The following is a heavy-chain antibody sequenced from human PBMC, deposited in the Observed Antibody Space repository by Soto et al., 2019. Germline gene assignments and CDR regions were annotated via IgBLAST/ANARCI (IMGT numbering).Heavy chain of an antibody. V-gene: IGHV4-59*12. J-gene: IGHJ4*02. CDR3: AKDKITGLFDY. Sequence: PSETLSLTCTVSGGSISSYYWSWIRQPPGKGLEWIGYIYHSGSTNYNPSLKSRVTISVDTSKNQFSLKLISVTAADPAVYYCAKDKITGLFDYWGQGTLVTVSS. CDR1: GGSISSYY. CDR2: IYHSGST. D-gene: IGHD2-8*02.